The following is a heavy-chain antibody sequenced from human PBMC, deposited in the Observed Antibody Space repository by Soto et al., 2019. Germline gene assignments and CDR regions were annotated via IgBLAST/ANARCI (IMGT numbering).Heavy chain of an antibody. CDR2: INPNSGGT. CDR1: GDTFTGYY. CDR3: ARARNNKIFDY. Sequence: EASVKVSCKASGDTFTGYYMHWVRQAPGRGLEWMGWINPNSGGTNYAQKFQGRVTMTRDTSISTAYMEMRRLRSDDTAVYYCARARNNKIFDYWGQGTLVTAPQ. J-gene: IGHJ4*02. V-gene: IGHV1-2*02.